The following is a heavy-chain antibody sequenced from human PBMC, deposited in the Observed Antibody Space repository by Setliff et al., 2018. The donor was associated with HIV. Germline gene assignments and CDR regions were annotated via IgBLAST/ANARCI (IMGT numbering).Heavy chain of an antibody. CDR1: GFPFSNYA. CDR2: ISDDGSDK. CDR3: VKWYYPNS. V-gene: IGHV3-30*04. Sequence: LRLCCGVSGFPFSNYAMHWVRQAPGKRLEGMAIISDDGSDKHFADSLKGRFTISRDNSKNPLYLHMNSLRVEDTSVYYCVKWYYPNSWGQGTLVTVSS. J-gene: IGHJ4*02. D-gene: IGHD1-7*01.